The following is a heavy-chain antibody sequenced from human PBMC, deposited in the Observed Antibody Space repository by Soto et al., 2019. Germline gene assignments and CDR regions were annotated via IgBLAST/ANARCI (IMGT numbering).Heavy chain of an antibody. CDR2: IYYSGST. Sequence: SETLSLTCTVCGGSVSSGSYYWSWIRQPPXKGLEWIGYIYYSGSTNYNPSLKSRVTISVDTSKNQFSLKLSSVTAADTAVYYCARDNVITIFGVVIPRAFDIWGQGTMVTVS. V-gene: IGHV4-61*01. D-gene: IGHD3-3*01. J-gene: IGHJ3*02. CDR1: GGSVSSGSYY. CDR3: ARDNVITIFGVVIPRAFDI.